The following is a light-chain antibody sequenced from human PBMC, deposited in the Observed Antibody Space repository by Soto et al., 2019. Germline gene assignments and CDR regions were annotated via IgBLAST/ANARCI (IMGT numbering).Light chain of an antibody. V-gene: IGKV3-11*01. J-gene: IGKJ4*01. CDR1: QSVSSY. Sequence: EIVLTQSPSTLSLSPGERATLSCRARQSVSSYLAWYQQKPGQAPRLLIYDASNRATGIPTRFSGSGSGTVCTLTISSLEPEDFEVYYCQQRSNWPPLTFGEGDKVEIK. CDR2: DAS. CDR3: QQRSNWPPLT.